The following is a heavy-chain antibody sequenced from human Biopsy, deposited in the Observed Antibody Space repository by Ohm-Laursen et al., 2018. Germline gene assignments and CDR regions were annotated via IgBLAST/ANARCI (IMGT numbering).Heavy chain of an antibody. Sequence: GTLSLTCTVSGGSIGRDYWSWTRQTPGKGLEWIGYIYYSGSTNYNPSLKSRVTISVDTSKNQFSLRLNSVTAADTAVYYCARATKSTGWPYYYFYGMDVWGQGTTVTVSS. J-gene: IGHJ6*02. D-gene: IGHD2-8*02. CDR2: IYYSGST. CDR3: ARATKSTGWPYYYFYGMDV. CDR1: GGSIGRDY. V-gene: IGHV4-59*01.